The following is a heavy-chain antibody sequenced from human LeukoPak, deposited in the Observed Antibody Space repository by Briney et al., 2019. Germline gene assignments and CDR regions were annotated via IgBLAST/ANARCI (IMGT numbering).Heavy chain of an antibody. D-gene: IGHD4-23*01. V-gene: IGHV4-59*01. CDR1: GGSTSSYY. J-gene: IGHJ3*02. CDR2: IYYSGST. Sequence: SETLSLTCTVSGGSTSSYYWSWIRQPPGKGLEWIGYIYYSGSTNCNPSVKSRVAMSVDTSKKQFSLKLSSLTAADTAVYYCARGGTAVIAPSAVDIWGQGTMVTVSS. CDR3: ARGGTAVIAPSAVDI.